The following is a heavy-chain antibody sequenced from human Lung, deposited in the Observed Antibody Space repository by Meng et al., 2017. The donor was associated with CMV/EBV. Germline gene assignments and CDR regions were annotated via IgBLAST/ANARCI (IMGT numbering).Heavy chain of an antibody. CDR3: ARDSITIFGVVTKNDYYNYGMDV. Sequence: SXXVSXKASGGTFSSYAISWVRQAPGQGLEWMGGIIPILGIANYAQKFQGRVTITADKSTSTAYMELSSLRSEDTAVYYCARDSITIFGVVTKNDYYNYGMDVXGQGXTVTVSS. CDR2: IIPILGIA. CDR1: GGTFSSYA. V-gene: IGHV1-69*10. J-gene: IGHJ6*02. D-gene: IGHD3-3*01.